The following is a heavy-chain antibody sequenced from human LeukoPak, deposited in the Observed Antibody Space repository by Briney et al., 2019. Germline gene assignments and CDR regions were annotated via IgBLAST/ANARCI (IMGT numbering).Heavy chain of an antibody. V-gene: IGHV3-11*04. CDR2: ISSSGSVM. D-gene: IGHD1-1*01. Sequence: GGSLRLSCAASGFIFSDYYMSWIRQAPGKGLDWVSYISSSGSVMYYADSVKGRFTISRDNAKNSLYLQMDSLRAEDTAVYYCATDSPETAAFDYWGQGTLVTVSS. CDR1: GFIFSDYY. CDR3: ATDSPETAAFDY. J-gene: IGHJ4*02.